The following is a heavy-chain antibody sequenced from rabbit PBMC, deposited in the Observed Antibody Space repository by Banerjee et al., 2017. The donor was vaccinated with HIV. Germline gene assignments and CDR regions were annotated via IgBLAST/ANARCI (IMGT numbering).Heavy chain of an antibody. CDR1: GFSFSSSYY. CDR3: ARDRNYAIGFDYFIL. V-gene: IGHV1S45*01. J-gene: IGHJ6*01. D-gene: IGHD6-1*01. CDR2: IYAGSSGST. Sequence: QEQLVESGGDLVKPEGSLTLTCTASGFSFSSSYYMCWVRQAPGKGLELIACIYAGSSGSTYYASWAKGRFTISKTSSTTVTLQMTSLTAADTATYFCARDRNYAIGFDYFILRGPGTLVTVS.